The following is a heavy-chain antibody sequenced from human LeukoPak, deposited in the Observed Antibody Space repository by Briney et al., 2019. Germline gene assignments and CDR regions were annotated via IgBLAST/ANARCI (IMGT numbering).Heavy chain of an antibody. V-gene: IGHV3-11*01. CDR3: AREAQAVAGMNNGAFDI. CDR2: ISSSGSTI. J-gene: IGHJ3*02. Sequence: PGGSLRLSCAASGFTFSDYYMSWIRQAPGKGLEWVSYISSSGSTIYYADSVKGRFTISRDNAKNSLYLQMNSLRAEDTAVYYCAREAQAVAGMNNGAFDIWGQGTMVTVSP. CDR1: GFTFSDYY. D-gene: IGHD6-19*01.